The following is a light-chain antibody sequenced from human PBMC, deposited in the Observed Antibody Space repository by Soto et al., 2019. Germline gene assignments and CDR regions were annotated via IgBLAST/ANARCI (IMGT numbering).Light chain of an antibody. Sequence: EIVLTQSPGTLSLSPGERATLSCRASQSVSSSLLAWYQHKPGQTPRLLIYGASSRATGIPDRFSGSGSGTDFTLTISRLEPEDFAVYYCQQYGSPWTFGQVTKVEIK. CDR2: GAS. J-gene: IGKJ1*01. CDR1: QSVSSSL. V-gene: IGKV3-20*01. CDR3: QQYGSPWT.